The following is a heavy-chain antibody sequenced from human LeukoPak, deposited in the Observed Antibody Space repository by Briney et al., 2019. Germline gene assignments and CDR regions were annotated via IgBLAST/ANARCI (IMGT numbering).Heavy chain of an antibody. CDR3: TRDWDLSTKQYKYYFDY. CDR2: IRSKANSYAT. Sequence: PGGSLKLSCAASGFTFSGSAMHWVRQASGKGPEWVGRIRSKANSYATAYAASVKGRFTISRDDSKNTAYLQMNSLKTEDTAVYYCTRDWDLSTKQYKYYFDYWGQGTLVTVSS. V-gene: IGHV3-73*01. CDR1: GFTFSGSA. D-gene: IGHD1-1*01. J-gene: IGHJ4*02.